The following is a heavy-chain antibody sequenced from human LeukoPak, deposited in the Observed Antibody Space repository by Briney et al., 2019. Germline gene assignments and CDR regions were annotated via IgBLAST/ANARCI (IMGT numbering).Heavy chain of an antibody. CDR3: ARGASVVAGSDDAFDI. D-gene: IGHD6-19*01. V-gene: IGHV3-11*06. J-gene: IGHJ3*02. Sequence: PGGSLRLSCAASGFTFSDYYMSWIRQAPGKGLEWVSSISTSSSYIYYADSVKGRFTISRDNAKNSLYLQMNSLRVDDTAVYYCARGASVVAGSDDAFDIWGQGTMVTVSS. CDR2: ISTSSSYI. CDR1: GFTFSDYY.